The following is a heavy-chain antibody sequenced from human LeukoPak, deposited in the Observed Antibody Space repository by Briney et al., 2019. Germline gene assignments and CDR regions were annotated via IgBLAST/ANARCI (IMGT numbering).Heavy chain of an antibody. D-gene: IGHD3-22*01. J-gene: IGHJ4*02. CDR1: GFIFSDNA. V-gene: IGHV3-43*02. CDR3: ARDVLPWYDSSGPSDY. Sequence: PGGSLRLSCVTSGFIFSDNAMHWVRQGPGKGLEWISVISGDGGTPYYADSVKGRFTISRDDSRDSLYLQMDSLRTEDSGLYFCARDVLPWYDSSGPSDYWGQGTLVTVSS. CDR2: ISGDGGTP.